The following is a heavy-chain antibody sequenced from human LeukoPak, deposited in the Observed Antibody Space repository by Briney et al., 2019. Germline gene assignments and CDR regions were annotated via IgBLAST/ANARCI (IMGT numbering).Heavy chain of an antibody. Sequence: PSETLSLTCAVYGGPFSDHYWSWIRQPPGKGLEWIGEIHHTGSTNYNASLNSRVTMSVDTSKNQFSLSLASVTAADTAVYYCARARVGSTYYSFYYLDVWGKGTTVTVS. CDR3: ARARVGSTYYSFYYLDV. CDR1: GGPFSDHY. J-gene: IGHJ6*03. CDR2: IHHTGST. D-gene: IGHD1-26*01. V-gene: IGHV4-34*01.